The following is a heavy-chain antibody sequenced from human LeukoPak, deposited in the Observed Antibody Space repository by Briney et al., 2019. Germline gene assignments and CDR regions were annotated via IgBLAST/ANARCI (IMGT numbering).Heavy chain of an antibody. V-gene: IGHV4-59*01. D-gene: IGHD3-9*01. CDR3: ARKRYFDWLIDY. CDR2: IYYSGST. Sequence: SETLSLTCTVSGGSISSYYWSWIRQPPGKGLEWIGYIYYSGSTNYNPSLKSRVTISVDTSKNQFSLKLSSVTAADTAVYYCARKRYFDWLIDYWGQGTLVTVPS. CDR1: GGSISSYY. J-gene: IGHJ4*02.